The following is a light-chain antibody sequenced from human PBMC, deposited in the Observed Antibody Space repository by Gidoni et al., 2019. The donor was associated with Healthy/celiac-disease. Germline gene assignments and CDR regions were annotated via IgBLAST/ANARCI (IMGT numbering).Light chain of an antibody. V-gene: IGKV1-27*01. CDR1: QGISNY. Sequence: DIQMTQSPSSLSASVGDRVTITCRASQGISNYLAWYQQKPGKVPKLLIYAASTVQSGVPARFSGSGTGTDFTLTISSLQPEDVATYYCQKYNSAPWTFGQGTKVEIK. CDR3: QKYNSAPWT. J-gene: IGKJ1*01. CDR2: AAS.